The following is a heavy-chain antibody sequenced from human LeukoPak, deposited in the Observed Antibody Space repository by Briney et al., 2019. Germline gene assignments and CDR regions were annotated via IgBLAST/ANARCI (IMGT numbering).Heavy chain of an antibody. J-gene: IGHJ6*02. CDR3: ARERGWKGPWGYYYYYGMDV. CDR2: IYYSGST. D-gene: IGHD1-1*01. CDR1: GGSISSSSYY. Sequence: SETLSLTCTVSGGSISSSSYYWGWIRQPPGKGLEWIGSIYYSGSTYYNPSLKSRVAISVDTSKNQFSLKLSSVTAADTAVYYCARERGWKGPWGYYYYYGMDVWGQGTTVTVSS. V-gene: IGHV4-39*02.